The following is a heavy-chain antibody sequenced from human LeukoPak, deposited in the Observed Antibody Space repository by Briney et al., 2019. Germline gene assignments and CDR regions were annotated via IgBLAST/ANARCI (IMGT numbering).Heavy chain of an antibody. D-gene: IGHD3-22*01. CDR2: ISYDGSNK. CDR3: AGDARTVGITMIVVGFDY. Sequence: PGRSLRLSCAASGFTFSSYAMYWVRQSPGKGLEWVAVISYDGSNKYYADSVKGRFTISRDNSKNTLYLQMNSLRAEDTAVYYCAGDARTVGITMIVVGFDYWGQGTLVTVSS. J-gene: IGHJ4*02. V-gene: IGHV3-30*04. CDR1: GFTFSSYA.